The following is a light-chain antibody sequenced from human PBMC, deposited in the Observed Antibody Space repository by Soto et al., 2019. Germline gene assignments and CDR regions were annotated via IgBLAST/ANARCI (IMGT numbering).Light chain of an antibody. J-gene: IGLJ1*01. Sequence: QSAPTQPASVSGSPGQSITISCTGTSSDVGGYNYVSWYQHHPGKAPKLMIYEVSNRPSGVSNRFSGSKSGNTASLTISGLQAEDEADYYCSSYSTSSSLYVFGSGTKVTVL. CDR3: SSYSTSSSLYV. CDR2: EVS. CDR1: SSDVGGYNY. V-gene: IGLV2-14*01.